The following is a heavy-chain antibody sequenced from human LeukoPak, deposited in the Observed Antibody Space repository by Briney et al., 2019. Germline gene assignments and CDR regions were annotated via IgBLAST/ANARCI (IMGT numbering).Heavy chain of an antibody. CDR3: ARDWEHVGPDY. CDR2: ISTYNSNT. D-gene: IGHD1-26*01. Sequence: ASVKVSCKASGYTFTSLGISWVRQAPGQGLEWMGWISTYNSNTNYEQKFQGRVTMTTDTSTSTAYMELRSLRYDDTAVYYCARDWEHVGPDYWGQGTPVTVSS. CDR1: GYTFTSLG. V-gene: IGHV1-18*01. J-gene: IGHJ4*02.